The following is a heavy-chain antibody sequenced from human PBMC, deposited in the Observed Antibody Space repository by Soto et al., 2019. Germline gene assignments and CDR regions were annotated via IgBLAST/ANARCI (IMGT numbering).Heavy chain of an antibody. J-gene: IGHJ4*02. D-gene: IGHD3-10*01. CDR1: GFTFSSYG. V-gene: IGHV3-33*01. Sequence: QVQLVESGGGVVHPGRSLRLSCAASGFTFSSYGMHWVRQAPGKGLEWVAVIWYDGSNKYYADSVKGRFTISRDNSKNTLYLQMNSLRAEDTAVYYCARDRMVRGVIIKVFDYWGQGTLVTVSS. CDR3: ARDRMVRGVIIKVFDY. CDR2: IWYDGSNK.